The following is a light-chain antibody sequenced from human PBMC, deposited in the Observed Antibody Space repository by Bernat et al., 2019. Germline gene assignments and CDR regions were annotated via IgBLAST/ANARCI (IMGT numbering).Light chain of an antibody. CDR1: QDISNY. V-gene: IGKV1-33*01. CDR2: DAS. CDR3: QQYDTPLYT. J-gene: IGKJ2*01. Sequence: DIQMTQSPSSLSASVGDRVTITCQASQDISNYLNWYQQKPGKAPKLLIYDASNLETGVPSRFSGSGSGTDFTFTISSLQPEDIATYYCQQYDTPLYTFGQVTKLEIK.